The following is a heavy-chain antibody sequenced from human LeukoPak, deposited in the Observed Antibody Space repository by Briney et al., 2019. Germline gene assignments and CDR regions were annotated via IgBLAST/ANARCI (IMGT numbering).Heavy chain of an antibody. CDR2: IYYSGST. D-gene: IGHD6-13*01. Sequence: SETLSLTYTVSGDSISSHYWSWIRQPPGKGLEWIGYIYYSGSTNYNPSLKSRVTISVDTSKNQFSLKLSSVTAADTAVYYCARHDSRIWPGGYFDHWGQGILVTVSS. CDR1: GDSISSHY. CDR3: ARHDSRIWPGGYFDH. V-gene: IGHV4-59*08. J-gene: IGHJ4*02.